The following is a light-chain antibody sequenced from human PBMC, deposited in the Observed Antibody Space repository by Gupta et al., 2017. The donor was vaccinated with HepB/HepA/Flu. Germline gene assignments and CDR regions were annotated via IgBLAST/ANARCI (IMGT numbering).Light chain of an antibody. J-gene: IGLJ3*02. Sequence: SSDLTQDPAVSVALGQTVKITCQGDSLRNYYASWYQQKPGQAPLRVIYGKNNRPSGIPDRFSASDSGSTSSLTITGAQAEDEGDYYCNSRDSSGTHWVFGGGTRLTVL. CDR2: GKN. CDR3: NSRDSSGTHWV. V-gene: IGLV3-19*01. CDR1: SLRNYY.